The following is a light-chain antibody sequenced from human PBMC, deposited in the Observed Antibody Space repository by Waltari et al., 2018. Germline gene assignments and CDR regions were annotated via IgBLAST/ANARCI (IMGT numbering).Light chain of an antibody. J-gene: IGLJ2*01. CDR2: DVT. CDR3: FSQTLDGLFL. V-gene: IGLV2-14*03. CDR1: GSAVGASDY. Sequence: QSALTQPASVSGSPGQSITISCSGVGSAVGASDYVSWHQHHPGKAPQVIIYDVTNRPSGVSDRFSASKSANTASLTISRLQPEDEADYYCFSQTLDGLFLFGGGTRLTVL.